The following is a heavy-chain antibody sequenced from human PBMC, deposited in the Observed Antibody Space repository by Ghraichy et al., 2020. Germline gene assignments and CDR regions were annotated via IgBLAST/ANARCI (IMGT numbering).Heavy chain of an antibody. CDR2: IGSGTIGT. CDR3: ARTGYSSGWSSGYFNL. Sequence: GGSLRLSCAASGITFNNFAISWVRQPPGKGPEWVSSIGSGTIGTYYADSVRGRFTLSRDNSKNMLYLQMNSLRVEDTAKYFCARTGYSSGWSSGYFNLWGRGTLVTVSS. J-gene: IGHJ2*01. D-gene: IGHD6-19*01. CDR1: GITFNNFA. V-gene: IGHV3-23*01.